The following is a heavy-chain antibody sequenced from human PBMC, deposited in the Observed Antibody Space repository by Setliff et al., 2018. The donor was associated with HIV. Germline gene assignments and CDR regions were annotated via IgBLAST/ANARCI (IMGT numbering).Heavy chain of an antibody. V-gene: IGHV3-30*02. J-gene: IGHJ4*02. CDR3: AKNLYSSRWSPLDY. CDR2: IRYDESDK. Sequence: GGSLRLSCAASGFIFSSHSMHWVRQAPGKGLEWVAFIRYDESDKQYADSVKGRFTISRDNSKNTLYLQMNSLRTEDTAVYYCAKNLYSSRWSPLDYWGQGTLVTVSS. D-gene: IGHD6-13*01. CDR1: GFIFSSHS.